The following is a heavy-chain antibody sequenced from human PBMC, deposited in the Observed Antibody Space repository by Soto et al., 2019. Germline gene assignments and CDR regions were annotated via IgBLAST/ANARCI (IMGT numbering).Heavy chain of an antibody. J-gene: IGHJ3*02. CDR1: GFTFSSYS. CDR2: ISSSSSYI. D-gene: IGHD5-12*01. Sequence: PGGSLRLSCAASGFTFSSYSMNWVRQAPGKGLEWVSSISSSSSYIYYADSVKGRFTISRDNAKNSLYLQMNSLRAEDTAVYYCARDRPNIVATWDAFDIWGQGTMVTVSS. V-gene: IGHV3-21*01. CDR3: ARDRPNIVATWDAFDI.